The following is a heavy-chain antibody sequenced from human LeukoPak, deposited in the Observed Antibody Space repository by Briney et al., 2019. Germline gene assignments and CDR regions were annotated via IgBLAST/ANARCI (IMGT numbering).Heavy chain of an antibody. V-gene: IGHV3-11*01. D-gene: IGHD6-6*01. CDR2: ISSSGSTI. Sequence: PGGSLRLSCAASGFTFSDYYMSWIRQAPGKGLEWVSYISSSGSTIYYADSVKGRFTISRDNAKNSLYLQMNSLRAEDTAVYYCARDSHVYEYSSIACWGQGTLVTVSS. CDR1: GFTFSDYY. J-gene: IGHJ4*02. CDR3: ARDSHVYEYSSIAC.